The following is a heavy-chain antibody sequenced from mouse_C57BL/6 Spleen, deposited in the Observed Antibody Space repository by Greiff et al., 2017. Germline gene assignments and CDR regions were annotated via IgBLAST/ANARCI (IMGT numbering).Heavy chain of an antibody. CDR2: IDPSDSYT. CDR3: ARWRGRGWYFDV. Sequence: QVQLQQPGAELVMPGASVKLSCKASGYTFTSYWMHWVKQRPGQGLEWIGEIDPSDSYTNYNQKFKGKSTLTVDKSSSTAYMQLSSLTSEDSAVXYCARWRGRGWYFDVWGTGTTVTVSS. V-gene: IGHV1-69*01. J-gene: IGHJ1*03. D-gene: IGHD3-3*01. CDR1: GYTFTSYW.